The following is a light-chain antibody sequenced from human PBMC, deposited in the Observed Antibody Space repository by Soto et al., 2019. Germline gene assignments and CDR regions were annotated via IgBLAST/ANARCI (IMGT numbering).Light chain of an antibody. CDR2: DAS. CDR3: QQRSNWPIT. Sequence: IVVSLSPATLSLSKGERATLSCRASQSVSSYLAWYQQKPGQAPRLLIYDASNRATGIPARFSGSGSGTDFTLTISSLEPEDFAVYYCQQRSNWPITFGQGTRLEI. J-gene: IGKJ5*01. V-gene: IGKV3-11*01. CDR1: QSVSSY.